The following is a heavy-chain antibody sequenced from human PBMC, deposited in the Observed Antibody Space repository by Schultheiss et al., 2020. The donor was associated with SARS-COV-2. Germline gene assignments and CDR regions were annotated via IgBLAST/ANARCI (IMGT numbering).Heavy chain of an antibody. Sequence: GGSLRLSCAASGFTFSSYGMHWVRQAPGKGLEWVAVIWYDGSNKYYADSVKGRFTISRDNSKNTLYLQMNSLRAEDTAVYYCARDRGGWRKYFDYWGQGTLVTVSS. CDR3: ARDRGGWRKYFDY. V-gene: IGHV3-33*01. CDR1: GFTFSSYG. CDR2: IWYDGSNK. J-gene: IGHJ4*02. D-gene: IGHD6-19*01.